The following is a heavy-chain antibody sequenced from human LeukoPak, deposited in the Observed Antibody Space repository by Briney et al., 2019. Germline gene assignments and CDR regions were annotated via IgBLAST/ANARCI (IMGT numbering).Heavy chain of an antibody. CDR1: GGSFSGYY. V-gene: IGHV4-34*01. Sequence: SETLSLTCAVYGGSFSGYYWSWIRQPPGKGLEWIGEINHSGSTNYNPSHKSRVTISVDTSKNQFSLKLSSVTAADTAVYYCARGGWELPRYAFDIWGQGTMVTVSS. J-gene: IGHJ3*02. CDR3: ARGGWELPRYAFDI. D-gene: IGHD1-26*01. CDR2: INHSGST.